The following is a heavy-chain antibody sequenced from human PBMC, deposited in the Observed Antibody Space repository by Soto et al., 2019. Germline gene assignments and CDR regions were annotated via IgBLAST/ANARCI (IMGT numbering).Heavy chain of an antibody. Sequence: QVPLVESGGGVVQPGRSLRLSCAASGFTFSSYAMHWVRQSPGKGLEWVAVISYDGSNKYYADSVKGRFTISRDNSKNTLYLQMNSLRAEDTAVYYCAREGVKGMDVWGQGTTVTVSS. CDR2: ISYDGSNK. CDR1: GFTFSSYA. CDR3: AREGVKGMDV. V-gene: IGHV3-30-3*01. D-gene: IGHD3-16*01. J-gene: IGHJ6*02.